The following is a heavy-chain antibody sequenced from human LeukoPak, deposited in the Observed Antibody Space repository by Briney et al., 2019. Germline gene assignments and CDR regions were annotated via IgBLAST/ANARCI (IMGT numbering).Heavy chain of an antibody. CDR3: ARVTTAIPDAFDI. D-gene: IGHD2-21*02. CDR1: GFTFSDYY. J-gene: IGHJ3*02. Sequence: GGSLRLSCAASGFTFSDYYMSWVRQAPGKGLEWVAAISYDGSNKNYADSVKGRFTISRDNSKNTLYLQMDNLRAEDTAVYYCARVTTAIPDAFDIWGQGTMVTVSS. CDR2: ISYDGSNK. V-gene: IGHV3-30*03.